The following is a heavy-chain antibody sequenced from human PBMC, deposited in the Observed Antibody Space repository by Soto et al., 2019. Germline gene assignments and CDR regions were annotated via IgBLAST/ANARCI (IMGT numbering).Heavy chain of an antibody. Sequence: LRLSCTASGFTFSEYSMSWVRQAPGKGLEWVSSITHSGTYVYYADSVKGRFTISRDSASNSLFLQMTSLRAEDTAVYHCARARGNDWYSDYWGQGTLVTVSS. J-gene: IGHJ4*02. CDR1: GFTFSEYS. D-gene: IGHD5-12*01. CDR2: ITHSGTYV. V-gene: IGHV3-21*01. CDR3: ARARGNDWYSDY.